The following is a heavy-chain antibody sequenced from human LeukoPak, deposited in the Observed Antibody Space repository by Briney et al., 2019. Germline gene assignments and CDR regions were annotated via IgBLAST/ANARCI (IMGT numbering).Heavy chain of an antibody. V-gene: IGHV3-53*01. CDR3: ASQDSSGYPYYFDY. CDR2: IYSGGST. D-gene: IGHD3-22*01. CDR1: GFTVSSNY. Sequence: GGSLRLSCAASGFTVSSNYMSWVRQAPGKGLERVSVIYSGGSTYYADSVKGRFTISRDNSKNTLYLQMNSLRAEDTAVYYCASQDSSGYPYYFDYWGQGTLVTVSS. J-gene: IGHJ4*02.